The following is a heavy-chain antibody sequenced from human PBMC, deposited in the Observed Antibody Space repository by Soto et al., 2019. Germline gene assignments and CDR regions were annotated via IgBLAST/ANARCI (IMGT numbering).Heavy chain of an antibody. CDR2: IWYDGSNK. V-gene: IGHV3-33*01. D-gene: IGHD3-10*01. CDR3: ARGIWFGELLPRNPYYYYGMDV. Sequence: GGSLRLSCAASGFTFSSYGMHWVRQAPGKGLEWVAVIWYDGSNKYYADSVKGRFTISRDNSKNTLYLQMNSLRAEDTAVYYCARGIWFGELLPRNPYYYYGMDVWGQGTTVTVSS. J-gene: IGHJ6*02. CDR1: GFTFSSYG.